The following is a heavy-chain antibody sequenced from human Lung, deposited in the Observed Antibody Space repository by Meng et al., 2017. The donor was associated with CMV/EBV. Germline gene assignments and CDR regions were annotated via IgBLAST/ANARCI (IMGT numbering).Heavy chain of an antibody. CDR3: ATLPEGAIFGDYGMDV. J-gene: IGHJ6*02. D-gene: IGHD3-3*01. CDR1: GGTFSSYA. Sequence: SVXVSXKASGGTFSSYAISWVRQATGQGLEWMGGIIPIFGTANYAQKFQDRVTITTDESTSTAYMEMSSLRSEDTAVYYCATLPEGAIFGDYGMDVWGQGTXVTVYS. CDR2: IIPIFGTA. V-gene: IGHV1-69*05.